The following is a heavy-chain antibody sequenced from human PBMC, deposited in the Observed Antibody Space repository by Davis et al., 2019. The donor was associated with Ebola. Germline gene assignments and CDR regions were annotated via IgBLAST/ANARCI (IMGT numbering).Heavy chain of an antibody. CDR2: INPHNGNT. D-gene: IGHD1-1*01. CDR3: ARAQFPTTSDH. V-gene: IGHV1-18*04. Sequence: ASVKVSCKASGYTFTHYGITWVRQAPGQGLEWTGWINPHNGNTNYAQNVQGRVTMTTDTSTSTAYMEVGSLRSDDTAVYYCARAQFPTTSDHWGQGTLVTVSS. J-gene: IGHJ4*02. CDR1: GYTFTHYG.